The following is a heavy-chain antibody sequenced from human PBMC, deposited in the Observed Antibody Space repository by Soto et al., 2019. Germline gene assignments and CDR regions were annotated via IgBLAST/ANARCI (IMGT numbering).Heavy chain of an antibody. CDR1: GYSISSGYY. D-gene: IGHD6-6*01. J-gene: IGHJ6*02. CDR2: IYHSGST. V-gene: IGHV4-38-2*02. Sequence: SETLSLTCAVSGYSISSGYYWGWIRQPPGKGLEWIGSIYHSGSTYYNPSLKSRVTISVDTSKNQFSLKLSSVTAADTAVYYCARDQDIAASRAYYYYYYGMDVWGQGTTVTVSS. CDR3: ARDQDIAASRAYYYYYYGMDV.